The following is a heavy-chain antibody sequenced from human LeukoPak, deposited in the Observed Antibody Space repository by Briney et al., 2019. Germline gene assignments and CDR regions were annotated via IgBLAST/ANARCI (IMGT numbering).Heavy chain of an antibody. CDR3: AKGPKRHSGYHPGS. J-gene: IGHJ5*02. CDR1: GFTFISVA. D-gene: IGHD3-22*01. CDR2: ITGDDDTA. V-gene: IGHV3-23*01. Sequence: GGSLILSCAASGFTFISVAMTWVRQAPGKGLEWVSIITGDDDTAYYADSVQGRFTISRDYSRNTLHLQMNSLRPDDTAIYYCAKGPKRHSGYHPGSWGQGTLVTVSS.